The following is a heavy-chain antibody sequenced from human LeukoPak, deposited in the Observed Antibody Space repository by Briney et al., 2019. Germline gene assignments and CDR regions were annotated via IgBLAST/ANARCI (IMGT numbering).Heavy chain of an antibody. CDR1: GYSISSGYY. CDR3: ARTYSYGYVDY. J-gene: IGHJ4*02. D-gene: IGHD5-18*01. CDR2: IYHSGST. V-gene: IGHV4-38-2*01. Sequence: SETLSLTCAVSGYSISSGYYWGWIRQPPGKGLEWIGSIYHSGSTYYNPSLKSRVTISVDTSKNQFSLKLSSVTAADTAVYYCARTYSYGYVDYWDQGTLVTVSS.